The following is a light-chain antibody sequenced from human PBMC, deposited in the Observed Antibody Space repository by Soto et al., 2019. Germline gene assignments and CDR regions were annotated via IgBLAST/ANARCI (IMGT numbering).Light chain of an antibody. Sequence: EVVLTQSPGTLSLSPGERDTLSCRASQSVDSSYLAWYHHQPGHAPRLLIFGASSMAIGIPDRFSCRGSGTDFTLSLSILEFEDFAVYYCQPYGSSRITFGQAAGLEI. J-gene: IGKJ5*01. V-gene: IGKV3-20*01. CDR3: QPYGSSRIT. CDR2: GAS. CDR1: QSVDSSY.